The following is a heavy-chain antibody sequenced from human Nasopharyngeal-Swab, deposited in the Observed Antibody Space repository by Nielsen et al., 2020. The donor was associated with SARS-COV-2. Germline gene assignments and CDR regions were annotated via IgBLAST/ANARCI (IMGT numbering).Heavy chain of an antibody. CDR2: ISRDGGST. Sequence: GGSLRLSCSASGFTFRNYGMHWVRQAPGKGLQYVSGISRDGGSTYHADSVQGRFTISKDDSKNMLDLQMSGLRAEDTAVYYCARDPGRWVRGVYYWGQGTLVTVSS. D-gene: IGHD3-10*01. CDR1: GFTFRNYG. J-gene: IGHJ4*02. V-gene: IGHV3-64D*06. CDR3: ARDPGRWVRGVYY.